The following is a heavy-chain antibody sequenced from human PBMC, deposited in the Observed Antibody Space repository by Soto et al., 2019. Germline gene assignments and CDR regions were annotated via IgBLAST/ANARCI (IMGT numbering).Heavy chain of an antibody. Sequence: QVQLVESGGGGAQPGSSLGPPLAASGFPFSSYGLHWVRQAPAKGRDGGAVISYDGRNKYYADSVKGRFTISRDNSKNTLYLQMSSLRAEDTAVYYCVKDGSSGWPYYYGLDVWGQGTTVTVSS. D-gene: IGHD6-19*01. V-gene: IGHV3-30*18. CDR2: ISYDGRNK. J-gene: IGHJ6*02. CDR3: VKDGSSGWPYYYGLDV. CDR1: GFPFSSYG.